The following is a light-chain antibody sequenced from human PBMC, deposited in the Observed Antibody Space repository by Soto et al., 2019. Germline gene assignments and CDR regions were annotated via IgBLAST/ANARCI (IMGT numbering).Light chain of an antibody. CDR2: GAS. CDR3: QQYGSSPYT. V-gene: IGKV3-20*01. J-gene: IGKJ2*01. CDR1: QSVSSSY. Sequence: EIVLTQSPGTLSLSPGDRATLSCRASQSVSSSYLAWYQQKPGQAPRLLIYGASSRATDIPDRFSGSGSGKDFTLTISRLEPEDFVGYYCQQYGSSPYTFGQGTKREIK.